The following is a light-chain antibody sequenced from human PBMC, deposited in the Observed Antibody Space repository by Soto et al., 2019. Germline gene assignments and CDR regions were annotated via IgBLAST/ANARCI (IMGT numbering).Light chain of an antibody. CDR2: EVS. CDR3: SSYTSTSTPCV. V-gene: IGLV2-14*01. CDR1: SSDVGGYNY. Sequence: QSALTQPASVSGSPGQSITISCTGTSSDVGGYNYVSWYQLHPGKAPKLIIYEVSHRPSGASNHFSGYKSGNTASLTISGLQAEDEAEYYCSSYTSTSTPCVFGTGTKVTVL. J-gene: IGLJ1*01.